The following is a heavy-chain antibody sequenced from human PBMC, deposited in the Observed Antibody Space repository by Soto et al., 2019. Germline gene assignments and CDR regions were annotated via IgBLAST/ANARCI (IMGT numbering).Heavy chain of an antibody. Sequence: PSQTLSLTCAISGDSVSSNSAAWNWIRQSPSRGLEWLGRTYYRSKWYNDYAVSVKSRITINPDTSKNQFSLQLNSVTPEDTAVYYCVRAYCSGGSCWAWSNWFDPCGQGTLVTVSS. CDR3: VRAYCSGGSCWAWSNWFDP. CDR2: TYYRSKWYN. CDR1: GDSVSSNSAA. J-gene: IGHJ5*02. D-gene: IGHD2-15*01. V-gene: IGHV6-1*01.